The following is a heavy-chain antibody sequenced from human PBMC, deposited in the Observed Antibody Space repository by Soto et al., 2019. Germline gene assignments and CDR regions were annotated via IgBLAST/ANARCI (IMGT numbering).Heavy chain of an antibody. CDR2: IYHTGST. Sequence: PTDTLALTCTVAVGSVTGGGHYWSWIRQLPGKGLEWIGYIYHTGSTFYNPSLKSRVTISLDTSRSQFSLKLTSVTAADTAMYYCAGSPVCYMFDYWGQGRLVTVSS. D-gene: IGHD3-10*01. V-gene: IGHV4-31*03. J-gene: IGHJ4*02. CDR1: VGSVTGGGHY. CDR3: AGSPVCYMFDY.